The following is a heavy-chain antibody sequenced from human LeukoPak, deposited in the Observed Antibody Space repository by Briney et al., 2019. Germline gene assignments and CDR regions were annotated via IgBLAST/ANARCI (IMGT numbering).Heavy chain of an antibody. CDR2: IYPGDSDT. Sequence: KGGESLKISCKGSEYSFTNYWIGWVRQMPGKGLEWMGIIYPGDSDTRYSPSFQGQVTISADKSISTAYLQWNSLKASDTAMYYCARLFRGEWEFIDYWGQGTLVTVSS. J-gene: IGHJ4*02. CDR1: EYSFTNYW. V-gene: IGHV5-51*01. D-gene: IGHD1-26*01. CDR3: ARLFRGEWEFIDY.